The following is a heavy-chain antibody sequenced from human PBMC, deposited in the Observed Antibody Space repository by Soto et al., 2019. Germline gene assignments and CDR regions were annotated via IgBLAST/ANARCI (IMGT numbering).Heavy chain of an antibody. Sequence: GGSLRLSCAASGFPFSSYAMSWVRQAPGKGLEWVSAISGSGGSTYYADSVKGRFTLSRDNSKNTLYLQMNSLRAEDTAVYYCARPEGAYDFWSGYPFNYFDYWGQGTLVTVSS. J-gene: IGHJ4*02. D-gene: IGHD3-3*01. V-gene: IGHV3-23*01. CDR3: ARPEGAYDFWSGYPFNYFDY. CDR2: ISGSGGST. CDR1: GFPFSSYA.